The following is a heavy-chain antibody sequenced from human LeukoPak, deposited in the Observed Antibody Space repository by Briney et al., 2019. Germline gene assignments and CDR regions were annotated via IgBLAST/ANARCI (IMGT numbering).Heavy chain of an antibody. CDR1: GSTVSSNY. CDR3: ARWGVRGSLDY. J-gene: IGHJ4*02. Sequence: GGSLRLSCAASGSTVSSNYMSWVRQAPGKGLEWVSSISSSSSYIYYADSVKGRFTISRDNAKNSLYLQMNSLRAEDTAVYYCARWGVRGSLDYWGQGTLVTVSS. D-gene: IGHD1-26*01. V-gene: IGHV3-21*01. CDR2: ISSSSSYI.